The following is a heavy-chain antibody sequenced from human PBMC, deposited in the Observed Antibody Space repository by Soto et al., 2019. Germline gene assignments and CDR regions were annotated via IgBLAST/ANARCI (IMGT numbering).Heavy chain of an antibody. CDR3: VKDGSSGWPYYYGLDL. D-gene: IGHD6-19*01. J-gene: IGHJ6*02. CDR1: GFTFSSYG. CDR2: ISYDGRNK. V-gene: IGHV3-30*18. Sequence: PGGSLRLSCAASGFTFSSYGMHWVRQAPGKGLEWVAVISYDGRNKYYADSVKGRFTISRDNSKNTLYLQMSSLRAEDTAVYYCVKDGSSGWPYYYGLDLWGQGTTVTVSS.